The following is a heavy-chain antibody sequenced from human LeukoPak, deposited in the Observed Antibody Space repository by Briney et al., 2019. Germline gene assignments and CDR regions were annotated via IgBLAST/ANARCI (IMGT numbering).Heavy chain of an antibody. CDR3: AGAYALGAYGMDV. CDR2: IYYSGST. J-gene: IGHJ6*02. CDR1: GGSISSGDYY. D-gene: IGHD1-26*01. V-gene: IGHV4-30-4*01. Sequence: PSQTLSLSSPVSGGSISSGDYYWSWIRQPPGKGLDWIGYIYYSGSTYYNPSLKSRVTISVDTSKNQFSLKLSSVTAADTAVYYCAGAYALGAYGMDVWGQGTTVTVSS.